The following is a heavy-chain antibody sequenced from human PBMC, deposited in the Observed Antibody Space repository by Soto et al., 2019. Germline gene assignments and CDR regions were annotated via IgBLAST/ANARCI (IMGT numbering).Heavy chain of an antibody. J-gene: IGHJ4*02. CDR1: GGSISMNW. CDR2: IYHSGST. D-gene: IGHD3-10*01. V-gene: IGHV4-4*02. Sequence: ASETLSLTCAVSGGSISMNWWSWVRQPPGKGLEWIGEIYHSGSTNYNPSLKSRVTISVDKSKNQFSLKLSSVTAADTAVYYCARVVQGIDYWGQGTLVTSPQ. CDR3: ARVVQGIDY.